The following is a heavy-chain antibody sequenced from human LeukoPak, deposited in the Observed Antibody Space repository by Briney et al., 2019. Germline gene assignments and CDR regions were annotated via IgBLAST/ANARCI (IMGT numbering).Heavy chain of an antibody. Sequence: PGGSLRLSCAASGFTFSSYAMSWVRQAPGKGLEWVSAISGSGGSTYYADSVKGRFTISRDNSKNTLYLQMNSLRAEDTAVYYCAKDRYSSSWHLGQMGSPVDYWGQGTLVTVSS. CDR1: GFTFSSYA. CDR2: ISGSGGST. J-gene: IGHJ4*02. V-gene: IGHV3-23*01. D-gene: IGHD6-13*01. CDR3: AKDRYSSSWHLGQMGSPVDY.